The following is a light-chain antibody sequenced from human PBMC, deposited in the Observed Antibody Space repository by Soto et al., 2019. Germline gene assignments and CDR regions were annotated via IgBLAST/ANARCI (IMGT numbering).Light chain of an antibody. CDR2: DVT. Sequence: QPVLTQPASLSGSPGQSITISCTGTGSDIGGYNYVSWYQQHPGKAPKLIIHDVTNRPSGVSDRFFGSKSGNTASLTISGLQAEDEADYYCSSYRASSTTHYVFGTGTKLTVL. CDR3: SSYRASSTTHYV. CDR1: GSDIGGYNY. V-gene: IGLV2-14*03. J-gene: IGLJ1*01.